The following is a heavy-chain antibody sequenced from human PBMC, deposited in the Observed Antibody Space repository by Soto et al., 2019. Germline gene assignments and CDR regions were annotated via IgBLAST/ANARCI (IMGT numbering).Heavy chain of an antibody. CDR1: GFSFSSYT. CDR2: IRGSSTFI. V-gene: IGHV3-21*02. J-gene: IGHJ4*02. CDR3: ARFLGGGWVDY. D-gene: IGHD6-19*01. Sequence: EVQLVESGGGLVKPGGSLRLSCAASGFSFSSYTMNWVRQAPGKGLEWVSSIRGSSTFISYADSVQGRFTISRDNAKNSLFLQMNALRAEDTAVYYCARFLGGGWVDYWGQGTLVSVSS.